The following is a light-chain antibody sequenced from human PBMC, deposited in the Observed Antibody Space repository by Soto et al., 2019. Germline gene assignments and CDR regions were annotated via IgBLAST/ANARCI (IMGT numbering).Light chain of an antibody. CDR1: QSVSSNY. J-gene: IGKJ1*01. CDR3: HQYNHWLTRT. CDR2: GAS. Sequence: EIVLTQSPGTLSLSPGERATLSCRASQSVSSNYLAWYQQKPGQAPRLIIYGASIRATGIPDRFSGSGSGTDFTLTISSLEPEDFAVYYCHQYNHWLTRTFGQGTKVDIK. V-gene: IGKV3-20*01.